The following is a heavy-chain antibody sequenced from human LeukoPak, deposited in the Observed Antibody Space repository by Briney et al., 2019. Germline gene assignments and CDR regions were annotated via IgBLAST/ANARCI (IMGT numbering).Heavy chain of an antibody. CDR1: GFTFSSYW. J-gene: IGHJ4*02. CDR3: TRESPKYVFDS. D-gene: IGHD2-8*01. CDR2: IRGSVYGGAT. Sequence: GGSLRLSCAASGFTFSSYWMNWVRQAPGKGLEWVGFIRGSVYGGATEYAASVKGRFTVSTDASKTIGYLQMTSLKTEDTAIYYCTRESPKYVFDSWGQGTLVTVSS. V-gene: IGHV3-49*04.